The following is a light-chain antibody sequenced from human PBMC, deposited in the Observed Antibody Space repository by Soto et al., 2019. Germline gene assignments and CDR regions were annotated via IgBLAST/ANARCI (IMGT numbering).Light chain of an antibody. CDR1: SSNIGSNT. CDR2: SNN. V-gene: IGLV1-44*01. Sequence: QSVLTQPPSASGTPGQRVTISCSGSSSNIGSNTVNWYQQLPGTAPKLLIYSNNQRPSGVPDRFSCSKSGTSASLAISGLQSEDEADYYCSAWDDGLNGFVVFGGGTKLTVL. J-gene: IGLJ2*01. CDR3: SAWDDGLNGFVV.